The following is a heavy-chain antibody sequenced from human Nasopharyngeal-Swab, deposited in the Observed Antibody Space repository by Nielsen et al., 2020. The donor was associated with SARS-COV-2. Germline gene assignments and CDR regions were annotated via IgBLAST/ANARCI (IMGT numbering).Heavy chain of an antibody. D-gene: IGHD3-3*01. CDR3: ARGPYYDFWSGYSSYYYMDV. Sequence: ASVKVSCKASGYTFTGYYMHWVRQAPGQGLEWMGWNNPNSGGTNYAQKFQGWVTMTRDTSISTAYMELSRLRSDDTAVYYCARGPYYDFWSGYSSYYYMDVWGKGTTVTVSS. V-gene: IGHV1-2*04. CDR1: GYTFTGYY. CDR2: NNPNSGGT. J-gene: IGHJ6*03.